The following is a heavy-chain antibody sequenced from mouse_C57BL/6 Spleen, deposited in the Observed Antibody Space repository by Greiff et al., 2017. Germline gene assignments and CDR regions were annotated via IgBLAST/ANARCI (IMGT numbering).Heavy chain of an antibody. D-gene: IGHD1-2*01. CDR2: IYPGSGNT. J-gene: IGHJ4*01. Sequence: QVQLQQSGAELVRPGASVKLSCKASGYTFTDYYINWVKQRPGQGLEWIARIYPGSGNTYYNEKFKGKATLTAEKSSSTAYMQLSSLTSEDSAVYFCARVLLRLMDYWGQGTSVTVAS. V-gene: IGHV1-76*01. CDR3: ARVLLRLMDY. CDR1: GYTFTDYY.